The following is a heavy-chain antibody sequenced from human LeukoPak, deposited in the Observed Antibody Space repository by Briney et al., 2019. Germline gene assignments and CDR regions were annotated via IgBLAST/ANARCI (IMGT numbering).Heavy chain of an antibody. CDR3: AKGPQLGSGYHPDH. V-gene: IGHV3-23*01. CDR2: ITGSDDTT. CDR1: GLTFSSVA. J-gene: IGHJ4*02. D-gene: IGHD3-22*01. Sequence: GGSLSLSCALSGLTFSSVAMTWVRQAPGKGLEWVSTITGSDDTTYYADSVKGRFTISRDYSKNTLHLQMNSLRVEDTAIYYCAKGPQLGSGYHPDHWGQGTLVTVSS.